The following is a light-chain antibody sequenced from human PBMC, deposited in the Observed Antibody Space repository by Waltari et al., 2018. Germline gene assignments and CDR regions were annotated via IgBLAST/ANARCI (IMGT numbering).Light chain of an antibody. J-gene: IGLJ2*01. V-gene: IGLV2-14*01. CDR2: DDS. CDR1: SNDVGGYNS. CDR3: SSQSSNDVVL. Sequence: QSALTQPASVSGSPGQSVTLSCSVTSNDVGGYNSVSWYQEHPGQAPRVIIYDDSDRPSGVSDRFSGSKSGNTASLTISGLQAEDEADYYCSSQSSNDVVLFGGGTKLTVL.